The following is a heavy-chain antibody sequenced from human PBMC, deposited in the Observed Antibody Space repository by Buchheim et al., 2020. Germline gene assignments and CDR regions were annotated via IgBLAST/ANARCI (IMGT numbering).Heavy chain of an antibody. CDR2: MNPNSANT. CDR1: GYTFTSYD. D-gene: IGHD1-26*01. J-gene: IGHJ6*02. CDR3: ARGLKWELLGRYYYYGMDV. V-gene: IGHV1-8*01. Sequence: QVQLVQSGAEVKKPGASVKVSCKASGYTFTSYDIHWVRQATGQGLEWMGWMNPNSANTGYAQKFQGRVTITRNTSISTAYMVLSSLRSEDTAVYYWARGLKWELLGRYYYYGMDVWGQGTT.